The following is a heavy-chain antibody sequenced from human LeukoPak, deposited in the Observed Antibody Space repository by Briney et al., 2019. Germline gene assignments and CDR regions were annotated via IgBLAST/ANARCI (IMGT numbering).Heavy chain of an antibody. Sequence: GGSLRLSCAASGFTFSSYWMSWVRQAPGKGLEWVANIKQDGSEKHYVDSVKGRFTISRDNAKKSLYLQMNSLRAEDTAVYYCARSLWFGELNFDYWGQGTLVTVSS. CDR2: IKQDGSEK. CDR1: GFTFSSYW. CDR3: ARSLWFGELNFDY. D-gene: IGHD3-10*01. J-gene: IGHJ4*02. V-gene: IGHV3-7*01.